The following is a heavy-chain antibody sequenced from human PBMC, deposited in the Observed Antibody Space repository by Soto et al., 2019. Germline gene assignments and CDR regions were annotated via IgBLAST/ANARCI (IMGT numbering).Heavy chain of an antibody. V-gene: IGHV4-34*01. D-gene: IGHD6-19*01. CDR3: ARGCLRGWGRRNYYYGMDV. J-gene: IGHJ6*02. Sequence: PSETLSLTCAVYGGSFSGYYWSWIRQPPGKGLEWIGEINHSGSTNYNPSLKSRVTISVDTSKNQFSLKLSSVTAADTAVYYCARGCLRGWGRRNYYYGMDVWGQGTTVTVSS. CDR1: GGSFSGYY. CDR2: INHSGST.